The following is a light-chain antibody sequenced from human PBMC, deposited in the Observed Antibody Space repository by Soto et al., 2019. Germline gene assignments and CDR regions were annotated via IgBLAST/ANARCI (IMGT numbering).Light chain of an antibody. CDR3: HTWGTGGV. CDR2: LNSDGSH. J-gene: IGLJ3*02. Sequence: QSVLTQSPSASASLGASVKLTCTLSSGHSSDAIAWHQQQPEKGPRYLMKLNSDGSHSKGDGIPDRFSGSSSGAERYLTISSLQSEDEADYYCHTWGTGGVFGGGTKVTVL. V-gene: IGLV4-69*01. CDR1: SGHSSDA.